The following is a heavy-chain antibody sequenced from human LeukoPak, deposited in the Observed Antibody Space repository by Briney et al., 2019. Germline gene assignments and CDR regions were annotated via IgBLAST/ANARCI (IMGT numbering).Heavy chain of an antibody. D-gene: IGHD3/OR15-3a*01. CDR1: GFTFSNYA. V-gene: IGHV3-23*01. J-gene: IGHJ4*02. CDR2: ITASGDGT. CDR3: AKSDHGFWTGYKK. Sequence: PGGSLRLSCAASGFTFSNYAMSWVRQAPGKGLEWVSAITASGDGTYYADSVKGRFTISRDNSKNTLYLQMNSPRADDTAVYYCAKSDHGFWTGYKKWGQGTLVTVSS.